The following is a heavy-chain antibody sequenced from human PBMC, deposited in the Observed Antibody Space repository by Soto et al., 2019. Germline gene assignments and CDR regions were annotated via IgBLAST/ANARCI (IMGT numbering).Heavy chain of an antibody. D-gene: IGHD5-12*01. V-gene: IGHV2-70*01. CDR2: IDWDDDK. J-gene: IGHJ3*02. CDR3: ARIQRDGYNNAFGI. CDR1: GFSLSTSGMC. Sequence: SGPTLVNPTQTLTLTCTFSGFSLSTSGMCVSWIRQPPGKALEWLALIDWDDDKYYSTSLKARLTISKDTSKNQVVLTMTNMDPVDTATYYCARIQRDGYNNAFGIWGQGTMVTVSS.